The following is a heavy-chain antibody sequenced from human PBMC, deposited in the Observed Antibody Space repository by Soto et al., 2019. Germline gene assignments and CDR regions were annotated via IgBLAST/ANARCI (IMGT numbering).Heavy chain of an antibody. Sequence: QVQLQESGPGLVKPSGTLSLTCAVSGGSISSSNWWSWVRQPPGKGLEWIGEIYHSGSTNFNPSLKSRVTISVDKSKNQFSLKLSSVTAADTAVYYCARIVAAATHYYYYGMDVWGQGTTVTVSS. J-gene: IGHJ6*02. CDR2: IYHSGST. CDR3: ARIVAAATHYYYYGMDV. CDR1: GGSISSSNW. D-gene: IGHD6-13*01. V-gene: IGHV4-4*02.